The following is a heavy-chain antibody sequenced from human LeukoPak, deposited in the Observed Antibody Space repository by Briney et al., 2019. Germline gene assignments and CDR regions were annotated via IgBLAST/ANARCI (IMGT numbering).Heavy chain of an antibody. Sequence: TGGSLRLSCAASGFTFSSHEMNWVRQAPGKGLEWVSFIRSSSSTTDYADSVKGRFTISRDNSKNTLYLQMNSLRAEDTAVYHCARSYSGYDPTLFDYWGQGTLVTVSS. V-gene: IGHV3-48*01. CDR2: IRSSSSTT. J-gene: IGHJ4*02. CDR1: GFTFSSHE. CDR3: ARSYSGYDPTLFDY. D-gene: IGHD5-12*01.